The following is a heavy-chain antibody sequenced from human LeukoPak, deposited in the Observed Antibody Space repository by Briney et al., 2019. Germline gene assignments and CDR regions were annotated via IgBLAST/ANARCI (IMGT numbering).Heavy chain of an antibody. CDR1: GGSLSNYY. CDR3: AVRGCSGSSYW. D-gene: IGHD1-26*01. CDR2: VSASGST. Sequence: SETVSLTCTVSGGSLSNYYWSWLRQPPGKGLEWIGYVSASGSTKYNPSLNSRVTMSLDTSKSQFSLTLSSVTVPETAVYYCAVRGCSGSSYW. V-gene: IGHV4-4*08. J-gene: IGHJ2*01.